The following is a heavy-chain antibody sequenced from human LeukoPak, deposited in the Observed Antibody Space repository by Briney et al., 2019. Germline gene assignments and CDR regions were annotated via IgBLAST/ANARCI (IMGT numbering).Heavy chain of an antibody. CDR1: GFTVSSNY. CDR2: IYSGGST. CDR3: EKGGDYYGSGSYRDGFDI. D-gene: IGHD3-10*01. V-gene: IGHV3-66*02. J-gene: IGHJ3*02. Sequence: QSGGSLRLSCAASGFTVSSNYMSWVRHAPGKGLEWVAVIYSGGSTYYADPVKGRFTISRDIFKNTLYLQMNSLRPEDTAVYYCEKGGDYYGSGSYRDGFDIWGQGTRATVSS.